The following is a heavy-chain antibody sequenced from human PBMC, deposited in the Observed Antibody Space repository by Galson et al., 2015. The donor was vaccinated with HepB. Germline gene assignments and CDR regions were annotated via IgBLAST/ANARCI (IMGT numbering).Heavy chain of an antibody. CDR3: AKNAPYGDYVYAFDY. Sequence: SLRLSCAASTFTFSTYAMSWVRQAPGKGLEWVSGISGTGGRTYYADSVKGRFTISRDNSKNTLFLQMNSLRAEDTAVYYCAKNAPYGDYVYAFDYWGQGTLVTVSS. J-gene: IGHJ4*02. CDR1: TFTFSTYA. D-gene: IGHD4-17*01. V-gene: IGHV3-23*01. CDR2: ISGTGGRT.